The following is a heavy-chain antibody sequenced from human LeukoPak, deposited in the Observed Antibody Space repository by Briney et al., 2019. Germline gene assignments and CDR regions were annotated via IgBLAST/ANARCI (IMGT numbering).Heavy chain of an antibody. D-gene: IGHD3-16*01. CDR1: GDSISSYH. CDR2: ISYSGNT. J-gene: IGHJ4*02. Sequence: SETLSLTCTVSGDSISSYHWSWIRQPPGKGLERIGYISYSGNTNYNPSLKSRVTISVDTSKNQFSLKLSSVTAADTAVYYCARVGRGDYTWGSYSCDHWGQGTLVTVSS. V-gene: IGHV4-59*01. CDR3: ARVGRGDYTWGSYSCDH.